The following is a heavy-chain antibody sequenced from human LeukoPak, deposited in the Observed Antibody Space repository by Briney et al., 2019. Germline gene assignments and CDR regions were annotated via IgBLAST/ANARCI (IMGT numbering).Heavy chain of an antibody. Sequence: GGSLRLSCATSGFTFSNYGMSWVRQAPGKGLEWVSSIRGSSGYIYYADSVKDRFTISRDNAENSLYLQMDSLRDEDTAVYYCARGRGYSSSSTDMDVWGRGTTVTVSS. D-gene: IGHD6-6*01. CDR1: GFTFSNYG. J-gene: IGHJ6*02. V-gene: IGHV3-21*01. CDR3: ARGRGYSSSSTDMDV. CDR2: IRGSSGYI.